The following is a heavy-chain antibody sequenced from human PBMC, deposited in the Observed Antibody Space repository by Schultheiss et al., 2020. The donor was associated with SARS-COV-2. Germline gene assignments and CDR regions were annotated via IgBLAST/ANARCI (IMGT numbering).Heavy chain of an antibody. D-gene: IGHD4-17*01. V-gene: IGHV3-15*07. Sequence: GGSLRLSCAASGFTFSNAWMNWVRQAPGKGLEWVGRIKSKNDGGTTDYAAPVKGRFTISRDDSKNTLYLQMNSLKTEDTAVYYCTTDSYYGDSRNSDSGVFLYYYYGMDVWGQGTTVTVSS. CDR2: IKSKNDGGTT. J-gene: IGHJ6*02. CDR1: GFTFSNAW. CDR3: TTDSYYGDSRNSDSGVFLYYYYGMDV.